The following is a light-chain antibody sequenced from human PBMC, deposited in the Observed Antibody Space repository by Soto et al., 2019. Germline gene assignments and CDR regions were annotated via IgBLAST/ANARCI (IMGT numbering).Light chain of an antibody. V-gene: IGLV1-47*01. Sequence: QSALTQPPSASGTPGQRFTISCSGSSSNIGSNYVYWYQQLPGTAPKLLIYRNNQRPSGVPDRFSGSKSGTSASLAISGLRSEDEADYYCAAWDDSLSGFYVFGTGTRSPS. CDR2: RNN. CDR1: SSNIGSNY. CDR3: AAWDDSLSGFYV. J-gene: IGLJ1*01.